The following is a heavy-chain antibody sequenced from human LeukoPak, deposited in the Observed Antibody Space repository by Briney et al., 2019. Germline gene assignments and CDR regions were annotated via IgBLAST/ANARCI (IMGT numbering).Heavy chain of an antibody. Sequence: GGSLRLSCAASGFTFSTYTMHWVRQAPGKGLEWVAVIAYDGSQKYYSDSVKGRFTISRDNSKNTLYLQMSSLRAEDSAVYFCAKGGFPARYDEAFHIWGQGTLVTVSS. CDR1: GFTFSTYT. CDR3: AKGGFPARYDEAFHI. CDR2: IAYDGSQK. D-gene: IGHD3-16*02. J-gene: IGHJ3*02. V-gene: IGHV3-30*04.